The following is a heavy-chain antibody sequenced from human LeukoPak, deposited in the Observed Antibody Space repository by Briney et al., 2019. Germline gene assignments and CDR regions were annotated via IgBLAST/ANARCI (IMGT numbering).Heavy chain of an antibody. D-gene: IGHD2-21*02. J-gene: IGHJ6*03. V-gene: IGHV3-7*01. Sequence: PGGSLRLSCAASGFTFSSYWMSWVRQAPGKGLEWVANIKQDGSEKYYVDSVKGRFTISRDNAKNSLYLQMNSLRAEDTAVYYCAREACGGDCHDIYYYYYMDVWGKGTTVTVSS. CDR3: AREACGGDCHDIYYYYYMDV. CDR1: GFTFSSYW. CDR2: IKQDGSEK.